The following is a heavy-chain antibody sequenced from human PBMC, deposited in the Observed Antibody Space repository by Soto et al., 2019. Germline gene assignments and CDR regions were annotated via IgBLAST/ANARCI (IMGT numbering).Heavy chain of an antibody. CDR1: GGSFSEYF. D-gene: IGHD3-10*01. CDR3: ARDGYDGSGSPYPAY. V-gene: IGHV4-59*12. CDR2: IYYLGST. J-gene: IGHJ4*02. Sequence: PSETLSLTCAVYGGSFSEYFWSWIRQSPGKGLEWIGYIYYLGSTDYNPSLKSRVTISVDTSKRQFSLRLTSVTAADTAVYYCARDGYDGSGSPYPAYWGPGTQVTVSS.